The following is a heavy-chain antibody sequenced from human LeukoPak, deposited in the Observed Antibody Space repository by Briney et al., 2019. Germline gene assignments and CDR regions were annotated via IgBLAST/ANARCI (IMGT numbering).Heavy chain of an antibody. CDR1: GFTFSSYW. CDR3: ARRGYSSSWYLYYYMDV. Sequence: PGGSLRLSCAASGFTFSSYWMSWVRQAPGKGLEWVANIKQDGSEKYYVDSVKGRFTISRDNAKNSLYLQMNSLRAEDTAVYYCARRGYSSSWYLYYYMDVWGKGTTVTASS. V-gene: IGHV3-7*01. J-gene: IGHJ6*03. CDR2: IKQDGSEK. D-gene: IGHD6-13*01.